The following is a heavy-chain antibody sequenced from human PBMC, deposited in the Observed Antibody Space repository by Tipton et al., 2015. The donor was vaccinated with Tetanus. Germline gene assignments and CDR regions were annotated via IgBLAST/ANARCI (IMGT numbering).Heavy chain of an antibody. V-gene: IGHV1-18*01. Sequence: QVQLVQSGGEVKKPGASVKVSCRASGYTFTSYGITWVRQAPGQGLEWLGWIGTHNGNTEYSQEFQGRISLTADSSTATAYMELRSLRTDDTALYYCARQTYGGSCAHWGQGTLVTVSS. CDR1: GYTFTSYG. CDR2: IGTHNGNT. CDR3: ARQTYGGSCAH. J-gene: IGHJ4*02. D-gene: IGHD2-15*01.